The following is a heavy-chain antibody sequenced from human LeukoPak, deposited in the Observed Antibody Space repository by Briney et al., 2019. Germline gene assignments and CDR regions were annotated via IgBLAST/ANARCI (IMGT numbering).Heavy chain of an antibody. CDR3: AREGLGSYYDFWSGPGV. CDR1: GGSISGYY. J-gene: IGHJ6*02. CDR2: INHSGST. V-gene: IGHV4-34*01. Sequence: SETLSLTCTVSGGSISGYYWSWIRQPPGKGLEWIGEINHSGSTNYNPSLKSRVTISVDTSKNQFSLKLSSVTAADTAVYYCAREGLGSYYDFWSGPGVWGQGTTVTVSS. D-gene: IGHD3-3*01.